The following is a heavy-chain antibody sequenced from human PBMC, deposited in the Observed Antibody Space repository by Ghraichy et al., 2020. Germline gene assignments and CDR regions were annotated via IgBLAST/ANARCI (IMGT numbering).Heavy chain of an antibody. D-gene: IGHD2-15*01. Sequence: GGSLRLSCAGSGFTFNNYAINWVRQAPEKGLEWVSTITGSGTTTYYAASVNGRCTISRDHSKSTVYLQLNSLEAEDTGVYYCAKRSFCSGGSCCFDYWGQGILVTVSP. CDR3: AKRSFCSGGSCCFDY. V-gene: IGHV3-23*01. CDR1: GFTFNNYA. J-gene: IGHJ4*02. CDR2: ITGSGTTT.